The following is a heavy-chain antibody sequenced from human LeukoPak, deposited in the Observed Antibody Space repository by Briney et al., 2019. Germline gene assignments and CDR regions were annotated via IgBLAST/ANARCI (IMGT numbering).Heavy chain of an antibody. CDR3: ARRPGRMELRRYYYYMDV. Sequence: PSETLSLTCTVSGGSISSYYWSWIRQPPGKGLEWIGYIYYSGSTNYNPSLKSRVTISVDTSKNQFSLKLSSVTAADTAVYYCARRPGRMELRRYYYYMDVWGKGTTVTVSS. J-gene: IGHJ6*03. CDR1: GGSISSYY. CDR2: IYYSGST. V-gene: IGHV4-59*12. D-gene: IGHD1-26*01.